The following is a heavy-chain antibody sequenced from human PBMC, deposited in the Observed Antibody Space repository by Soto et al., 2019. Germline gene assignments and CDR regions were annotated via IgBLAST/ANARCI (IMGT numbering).Heavy chain of an antibody. CDR3: ARGYSTKIVVTTYYAMDV. Sequence: QVQLVQSGAEVKKPGSSVKVSCKASGGSLSNYGISWVRQAPGQGLEWMGAIIPVFGTPNYAQKFQDRVTTTADESTTTVYMAVTSLTSEDTAVYYCARGYSTKIVVTTYYAMDVWGQGTTVTVSS. J-gene: IGHJ6*02. D-gene: IGHD3-22*01. CDR2: IIPVFGTP. V-gene: IGHV1-69*12. CDR1: GGSLSNYG.